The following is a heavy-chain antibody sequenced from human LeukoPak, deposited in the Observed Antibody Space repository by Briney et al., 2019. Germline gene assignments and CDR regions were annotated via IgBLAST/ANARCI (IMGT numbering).Heavy chain of an antibody. CDR2: INPNSGGT. J-gene: IGHJ6*02. D-gene: IGHD4-17*01. CDR3: ARTFPRMTTVTTISSYYYYGMDV. Sequence: ASVKVSCKASGYTFTCYYMHWVRQAPGQGLEWMGWINPNSGGTNYAQKFQGRVTMTRDTPISTAYMELSRLRSDDTAVYYCARTFPRMTTVTTISSYYYYGMDVWGQGTTVTVSS. V-gene: IGHV1-2*02. CDR1: GYTFTCYY.